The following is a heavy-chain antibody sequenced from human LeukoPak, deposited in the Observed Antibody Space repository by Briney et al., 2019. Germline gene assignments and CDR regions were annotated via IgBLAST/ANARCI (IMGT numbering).Heavy chain of an antibody. CDR3: ARGRPTYYAIDV. CDR1: GDSVSSNSAA. J-gene: IGHJ6*02. Sequence: SQTLSLTCAISGDSVSSNSAAWNWIRQSPSRGLEWLGRTFYWAKWTNDYAVSLKGRITINADTSKNQFSLQLNSVTPEDTAVYYCARGRPTYYAIDVWGQGTPVIVSS. V-gene: IGHV6-1*01. CDR2: TFYWAKWTN. D-gene: IGHD6-25*01.